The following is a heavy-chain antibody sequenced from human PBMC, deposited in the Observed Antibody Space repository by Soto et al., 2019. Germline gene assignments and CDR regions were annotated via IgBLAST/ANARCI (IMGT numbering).Heavy chain of an antibody. Sequence: SETLSLTCTVSGGSISSGDYYWSWIRQPPVKGLEWIGYIYYSGSTYYNPSLKSRVTLSVDTSKNQFSLKLSSVTAADTAVYYCARVRGGYDFWSGSVFEGFDPWGQGTLVTVSS. CDR1: GGSISSGDYY. CDR2: IYYSGST. D-gene: IGHD3-3*01. J-gene: IGHJ5*02. CDR3: ARVRGGYDFWSGSVFEGFDP. V-gene: IGHV4-30-4*01.